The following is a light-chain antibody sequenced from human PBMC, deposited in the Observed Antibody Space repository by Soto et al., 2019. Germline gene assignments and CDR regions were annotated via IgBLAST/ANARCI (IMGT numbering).Light chain of an antibody. CDR3: AAWDYSLTGYV. J-gene: IGLJ1*01. CDR1: SSNIGSNY. CDR2: RND. Sequence: QSVLTQPPSASGTPGQRVTISCSGSSSNIGSNYVCWYQQLPGTAPKLLIYRNDQRPSGVPDRFSGSKSGTSASLAISGLRSEDEADYSCAAWDYSLTGYVFGTGTKVTVL. V-gene: IGLV1-47*01.